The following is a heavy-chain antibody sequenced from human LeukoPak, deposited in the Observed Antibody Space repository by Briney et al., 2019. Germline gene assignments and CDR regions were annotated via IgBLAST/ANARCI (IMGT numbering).Heavy chain of an antibody. V-gene: IGHV3-74*01. J-gene: IGHJ4*02. CDR2: INSDGSST. CDR1: GFTFSSYG. Sequence: GRSLRLSCAASGFTFSSYGMHWVRQAPGKGLVWVSRINSDGSSTSYADSVKGRFTISRDNAKNTLYLQMNSLRAEDTAVYYCARDQPDHGANYWGQGTLVTVSS. CDR3: ARDQPDHGANY. D-gene: IGHD1-14*01.